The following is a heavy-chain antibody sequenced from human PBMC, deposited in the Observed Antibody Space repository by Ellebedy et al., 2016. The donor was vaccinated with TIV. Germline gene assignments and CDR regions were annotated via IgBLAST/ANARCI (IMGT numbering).Heavy chain of an antibody. CDR3: ARGATMVRGVTNPADY. V-gene: IGHV3-33*08. J-gene: IGHJ4*02. D-gene: IGHD3-10*01. CDR1: GFTFSSYG. CDR2: IWYDGSNK. Sequence: GGSLRLSCAASGFTFSSYGMHWVRQAPGKGLEWVAVIWYDGSNKYYADSVKGRFTISRDNSKNTLYLQMNSLRAEDTAVYYCARGATMVRGVTNPADYWGQGTLVTVSS.